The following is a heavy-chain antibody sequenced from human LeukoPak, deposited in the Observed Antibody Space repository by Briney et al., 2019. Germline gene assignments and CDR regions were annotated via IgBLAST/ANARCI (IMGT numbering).Heavy chain of an antibody. CDR2: INPNSGGT. V-gene: IGHV1-2*02. Sequence: ASVKVSCKASGYTFTGYYMHWVRQAPGQGLEWMGWINPNSGGTNYAQKFQGRVTMARDTSISTAYMELSRLRSDDTAVYYCARDIAVAGTWFAFDIWGQGTMVTVPS. CDR3: ARDIAVAGTWFAFDI. CDR1: GYTFTGYY. J-gene: IGHJ3*02. D-gene: IGHD6-19*01.